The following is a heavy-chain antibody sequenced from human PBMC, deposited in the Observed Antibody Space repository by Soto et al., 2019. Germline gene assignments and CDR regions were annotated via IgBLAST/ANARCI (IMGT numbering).Heavy chain of an antibody. Sequence: QVQLVQSGAEVKKPGASVKVSCKASGYTFTSYGISWVRQAPGQGLEWMGWISAYNGNTNYAQKLQGRVTMTTDTSTSTAYMGLRSLRSDDTAVYSCARVGAAAGRRGWFDPWGQGTLVTVSS. V-gene: IGHV1-18*01. D-gene: IGHD6-13*01. CDR1: GYTFTSYG. CDR2: ISAYNGNT. CDR3: ARVGAAAGRRGWFDP. J-gene: IGHJ5*02.